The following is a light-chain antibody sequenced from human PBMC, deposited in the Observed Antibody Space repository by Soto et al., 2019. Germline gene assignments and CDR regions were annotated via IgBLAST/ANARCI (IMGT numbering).Light chain of an antibody. Sequence: EVVSTQSPDTLSLPPGERATLSCRASQSISSYLAWYQQKPGQAPRLLIYDASSRATGIPARFSGSGSGTDFTLTISRLEPEDFAVYYCQHYGRSPGLFTFGPGTKVDIK. CDR1: QSISSY. J-gene: IGKJ3*01. CDR2: DAS. CDR3: QHYGRSPGLFT. V-gene: IGKV3-20*01.